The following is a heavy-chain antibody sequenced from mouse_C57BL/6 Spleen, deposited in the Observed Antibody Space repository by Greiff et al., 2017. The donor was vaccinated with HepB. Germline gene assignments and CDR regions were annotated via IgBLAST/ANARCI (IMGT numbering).Heavy chain of an antibody. Sequence: VKLQESGAELVRPGTSVKMSCKASGYTFTNYWIGWAKQRPGHGLEWIGDIYPGGGYTNYNEKFKGKATLTADKSSSTAYMQFSSLTSEDSAIYYCARGNYDEGMDSWGQGTSVTVSS. J-gene: IGHJ4*01. V-gene: IGHV1-63*01. D-gene: IGHD2-4*01. CDR2: IYPGGGYT. CDR1: GYTFTNYW. CDR3: ARGNYDEGMDS.